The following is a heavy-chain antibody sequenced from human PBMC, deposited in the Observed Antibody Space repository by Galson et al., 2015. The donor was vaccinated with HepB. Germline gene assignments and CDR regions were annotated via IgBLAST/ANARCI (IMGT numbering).Heavy chain of an antibody. CDR2: INPNSGGT. CDR1: GYTFTGYY. Sequence: SVKVSCKTSGYTFTGYYMHWVRQAPGQGLEWMGWINPNSGGTNYAQKFQGWVTMTRDTSISTAYMELSRLRSDDTAVYYCARPGSSGSYYDLDYWGQGTLVTVSS. CDR3: ARPGSSGSYYDLDY. V-gene: IGHV1-2*04. D-gene: IGHD1-26*01. J-gene: IGHJ4*02.